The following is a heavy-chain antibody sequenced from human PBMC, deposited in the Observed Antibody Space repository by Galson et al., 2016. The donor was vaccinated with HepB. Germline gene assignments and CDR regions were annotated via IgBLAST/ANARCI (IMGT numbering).Heavy chain of an antibody. V-gene: IGHV3-48*03. CDR3: ARGWARSTYYYDNSGYDS. Sequence: SLRLSCAASGFTFSSFEMNWVRQAPGKGLEWVSYISSSVSTIYYADSVKGRFTISRDDAKSSLFLQMNSLRAEDTGVYYCARGWARSTYYYDNSGYDSWGHGTLVIVSS. CDR1: GFTFSSFE. J-gene: IGHJ5*01. D-gene: IGHD3-22*01. CDR2: ISSSVSTI.